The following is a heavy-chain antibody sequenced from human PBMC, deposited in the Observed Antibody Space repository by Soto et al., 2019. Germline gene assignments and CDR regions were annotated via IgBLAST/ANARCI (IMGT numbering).Heavy chain of an antibody. CDR1: GYTFTSYF. J-gene: IGHJ4*02. Sequence: QVQLVQSGAEVKKPGASVKVSCKASGYTFTSYFISWVRQAPGQGLEWMGWISAYNGNTNYVQKPXGRVTMTTDTSTSTAYTELRSLRSDDTAVYYCARDLPPSDYWGQGTLVTVSS. V-gene: IGHV1-18*01. CDR3: ARDLPPSDY. CDR2: ISAYNGNT.